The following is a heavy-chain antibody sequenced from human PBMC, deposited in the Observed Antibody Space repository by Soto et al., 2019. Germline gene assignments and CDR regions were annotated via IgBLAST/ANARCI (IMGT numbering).Heavy chain of an antibody. D-gene: IGHD1-1*01. Sequence: VQLLESGGGLVQPGGSLRLSCAASGFTFSSYAISWVRQAPGQGLEWMGGIIPIFGTANYAQKFQGRVTITADESTSTAYMELSSLRSEDTAVYYCARGTNWNSDYWGQGTLVTVSS. CDR3: ARGTNWNSDY. V-gene: IGHV1-69*01. CDR1: GFTFSSYA. J-gene: IGHJ4*02. CDR2: IIPIFGTA.